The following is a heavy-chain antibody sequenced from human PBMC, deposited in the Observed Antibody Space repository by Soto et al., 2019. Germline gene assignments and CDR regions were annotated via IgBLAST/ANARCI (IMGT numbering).Heavy chain of an antibody. V-gene: IGHV4-59*01. CDR1: GGSISSYY. CDR3: ARDAPIAARPGYFDY. CDR2: IYYSGST. Sequence: PSETLSLTCTVSGGSISSYYWSWIRQPPGKGLEWIGYIYYSGSTNYNPSLKSRVTISVDTSKNQFSLKVSSVTAADTAVYYCARDAPIAARPGYFDYWGQGTLVTVSS. D-gene: IGHD6-6*01. J-gene: IGHJ4*02.